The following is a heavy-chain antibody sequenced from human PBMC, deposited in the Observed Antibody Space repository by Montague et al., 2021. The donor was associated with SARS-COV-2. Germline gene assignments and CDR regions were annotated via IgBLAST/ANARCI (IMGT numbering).Heavy chain of an antibody. J-gene: IGHJ4*02. V-gene: IGHV4-39*01. CDR2: VFYRGST. D-gene: IGHD3-10*01. CDR1: GGSISTTNFY. Sequence: SETLSLTCSVPGGSISTTNFYWGWVRQPPGKGLEWIGSVFYRGSTYYNPSLKSRVAISVDTSKNQFFLSLDSVTAADTAFYFCARIPVSGSGGFYFFDSWGQGTLVTVSS. CDR3: ARIPVSGSGGFYFFDS.